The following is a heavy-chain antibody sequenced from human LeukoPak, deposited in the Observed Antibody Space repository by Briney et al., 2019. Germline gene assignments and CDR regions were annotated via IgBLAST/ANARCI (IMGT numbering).Heavy chain of an antibody. J-gene: IGHJ4*02. V-gene: IGHV4-34*01. D-gene: IGHD6-6*01. CDR1: GGSSSGYY. CDR2: INHSGST. Sequence: SETLSLTCAVYGGSSSGYYWSWIRQPPGKGLEWIGEINHSGSTNYNPSLKSRVTISVDTSKNQFSLKLSSVTAADTAVYYCARDMAARPSTFDHWGQGTLVIVSS. CDR3: ARDMAARPSTFDH.